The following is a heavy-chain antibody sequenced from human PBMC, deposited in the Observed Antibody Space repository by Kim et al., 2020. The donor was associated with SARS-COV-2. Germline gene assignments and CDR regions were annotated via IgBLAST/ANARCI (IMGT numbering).Heavy chain of an antibody. CDR3: ARDYGAYDYVWGSYRQAPDY. D-gene: IGHD3-16*02. V-gene: IGHV3-33*01. J-gene: IGHJ4*02. Sequence: GGSLRLSCAASGFTFSSYGMHWVRQAPGKGLEWVAVIWYDGSNKYYADSVKGRFTISRDNSKNTLYLQMNSLRAEDTAVYYCARDYGAYDYVWGSYRQAPDYWGQGTLVTVSS. CDR2: IWYDGSNK. CDR1: GFTFSSYG.